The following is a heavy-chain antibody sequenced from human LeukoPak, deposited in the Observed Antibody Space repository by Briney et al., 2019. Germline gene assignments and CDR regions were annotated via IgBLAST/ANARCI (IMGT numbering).Heavy chain of an antibody. CDR3: AKELPPLVKYYFDY. J-gene: IGHJ4*02. D-gene: IGHD1-26*01. CDR2: INSDGSTT. Sequence: GGSLRLSCAASGFTFSSYWMHWVRQAPGKGLVWVSRINSDGSTTSYADSVKGRFTISRDNAKNTLYLQMNSLRAEDTAVYYCAKELPPLVKYYFDYWGQGTLVTVSS. CDR1: GFTFSSYW. V-gene: IGHV3-74*01.